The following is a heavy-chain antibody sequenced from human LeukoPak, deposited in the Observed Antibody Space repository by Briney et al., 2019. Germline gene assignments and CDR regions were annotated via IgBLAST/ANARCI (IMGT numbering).Heavy chain of an antibody. J-gene: IGHJ5*02. CDR2: IYTSGST. D-gene: IGHD3-22*01. CDR1: GGSISSYY. Sequence: SETLSLTCTVSGGSISSYYWSWIRQPPGKGLEWIGYIYTSGSTNYNPSLKSRVPISADTSKNQFSLKLSSVTAADTAGYYCARRLXYXXSSGYYGWFDPWGQGTLVTVSS. CDR3: ARRLXYXXSSGYYGWFDP. V-gene: IGHV4-4*09.